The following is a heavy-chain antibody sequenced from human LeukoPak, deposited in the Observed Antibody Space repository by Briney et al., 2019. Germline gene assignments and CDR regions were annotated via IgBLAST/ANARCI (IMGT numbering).Heavy chain of an antibody. Sequence: PSETLSLTCTVSSDSISSGDYYWSWIRQPAGKGLEFIGYINKNGGTYYNPPLKSRVSISIDTSKNQFSLKLTSVTATDTAVYFCARERKSYGDYPYYFDSWGQGTLVTVSS. CDR3: ARERKSYGDYPYYFDS. D-gene: IGHD4-17*01. J-gene: IGHJ4*02. V-gene: IGHV4-30-4*01. CDR1: SDSISSGDYY. CDR2: INKNGGT.